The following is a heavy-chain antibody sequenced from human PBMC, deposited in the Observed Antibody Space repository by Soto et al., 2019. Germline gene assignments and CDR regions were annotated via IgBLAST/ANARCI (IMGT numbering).Heavy chain of an antibody. D-gene: IGHD4-17*01. V-gene: IGHV3-21*01. CDR3: ARKGYGDYGGMDV. CDR2: IRNTGSPK. Sequence: GGSLRLSCAASGFIFSSYSMNWVRQAPGKGLEWVSYIRNTGSPKYYADSVKGRFTISRDNANNSPYLQMNSLRAEDTAVYYCARKGYGDYGGMDVWDQGTTVTVSS. CDR1: GFIFSSYS. J-gene: IGHJ6*02.